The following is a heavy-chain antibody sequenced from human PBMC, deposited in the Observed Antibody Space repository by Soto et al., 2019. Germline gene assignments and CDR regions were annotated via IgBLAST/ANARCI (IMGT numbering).Heavy chain of an antibody. V-gene: IGHV1-2*04. CDR3: ARGGYDILTDYPSYYFDY. Sequence: GASVKVSCKASGNTVPNYAIHWVRQAPGQRLEWMGWINPNSGSTNYAQKFQGWVTMTRDTSISTAYMELSRLRSDDTAVYYCARGGYDILTDYPSYYFDYWGQGTLVTVSS. CDR2: INPNSGST. D-gene: IGHD3-9*01. CDR1: GNTVPNYA. J-gene: IGHJ4*02.